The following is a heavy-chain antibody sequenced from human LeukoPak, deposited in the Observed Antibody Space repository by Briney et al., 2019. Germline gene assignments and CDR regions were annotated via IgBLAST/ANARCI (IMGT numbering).Heavy chain of an antibody. CDR1: GFTFSSYA. Sequence: GRSLRLSCAASGFTFSSYAMHWVRQAPGKGLEWVAVIWYDGNNIYYVDSVKGRFTISRDNSKNKLYLQMNSLRAEHTAVYYCARASTRGISPDYWGQGTLVTVSS. CDR3: ARASTRGISPDY. D-gene: IGHD5/OR15-5a*01. V-gene: IGHV3-33*01. CDR2: IWYDGNNI. J-gene: IGHJ4*02.